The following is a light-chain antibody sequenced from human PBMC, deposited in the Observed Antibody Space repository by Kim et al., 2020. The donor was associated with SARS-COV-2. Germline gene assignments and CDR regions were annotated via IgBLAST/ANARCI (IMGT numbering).Light chain of an antibody. V-gene: IGLV2-11*01. CDR2: DVS. Sequence: QSALTQPRSVSGSPGQSVTISCTGTSSDVGGYNYVSWYQQHPGKAPKLMIYDVSKRPSGVPDRFPGSKSGNTASLTISGLQAEDEADYYCCSYAGSYVCGTGTKVTVL. CDR1: SSDVGGYNY. J-gene: IGLJ1*01. CDR3: CSYAGSYV.